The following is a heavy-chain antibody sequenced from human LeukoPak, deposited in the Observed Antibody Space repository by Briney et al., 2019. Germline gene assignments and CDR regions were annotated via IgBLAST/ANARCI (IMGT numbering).Heavy chain of an antibody. Sequence: SETLSLTCAVYGGSFSGYYWGWIRQPPGKGLEWIGEINHSGSTNYNPSLKSRVTISVDTSKNQFSLKLSSVTAADTAVYYCARATYYYGSGSYRGYFQHWGQGTLVTVSS. V-gene: IGHV4-34*01. CDR2: INHSGST. D-gene: IGHD3-10*01. CDR1: GGSFSGYY. J-gene: IGHJ1*01. CDR3: ARATYYYGSGSYRGYFQH.